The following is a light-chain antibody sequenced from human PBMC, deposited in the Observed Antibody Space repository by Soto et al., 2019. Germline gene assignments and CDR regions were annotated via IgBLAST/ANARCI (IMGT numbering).Light chain of an antibody. CDR3: QQRSNWPPP. CDR2: DAS. J-gene: IGKJ3*01. V-gene: IGKV3-11*01. Sequence: EIVLTQSPATLSLSPGERATLSCRASQSVSSYLAWYQQKPGQAPRLLIYDASNRATGIPARFSGSGSGTDFTLTISSLEPEDFAVYYCQQRSNWPPPFDPGT. CDR1: QSVSSY.